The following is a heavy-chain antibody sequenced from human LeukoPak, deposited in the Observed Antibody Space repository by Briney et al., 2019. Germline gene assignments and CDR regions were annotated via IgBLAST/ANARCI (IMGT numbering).Heavy chain of an antibody. CDR1: GGSISSYY. CDR2: IYYSGST. V-gene: IGHV4-59*08. Sequence: SETLSLTCTVSGGSISSYYWIWIRQPPGKGLEWIGYIYYSGSTNYNPSLKSRVTISVDTSKNQFSLKLSSVTAADTAVYYCARLYDSSGYYSAYFDYWGQGTLVTVSS. J-gene: IGHJ4*02. D-gene: IGHD3-22*01. CDR3: ARLYDSSGYYSAYFDY.